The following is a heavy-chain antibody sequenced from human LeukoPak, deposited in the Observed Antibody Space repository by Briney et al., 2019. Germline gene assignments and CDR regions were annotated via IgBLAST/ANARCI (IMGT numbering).Heavy chain of an antibody. CDR2: IFYSGNT. D-gene: IGHD3-9*01. CDR3: ARQGPILRYFDWLSPAPSNWFDP. Sequence: SGTLSLTCTVSGGSISRSSRYWGWIRQPPGKGLEWIGSIFYSGNTYDNPSLKSRVTISVDTSKNQFSLKLSSVTAADTAVYYCARQGPILRYFDWLSPAPSNWFDPWGQGTLVTVSS. CDR1: GGSISRSSRY. V-gene: IGHV4-39*01. J-gene: IGHJ5*02.